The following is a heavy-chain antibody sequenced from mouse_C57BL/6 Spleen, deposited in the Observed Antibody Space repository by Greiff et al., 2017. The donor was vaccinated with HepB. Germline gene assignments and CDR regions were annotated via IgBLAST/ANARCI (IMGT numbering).Heavy chain of an antibody. Sequence: EVQLQQSGPGLVKPSQSLSLTCSVTGYSITSGYYWNWIRQFPGNKLEWMGYISYDGSNNYNPSLKNRISITRDTSKNQFFLKLNSVTTEDTATYYCARSLRVFAYWGQGTLVTVSA. V-gene: IGHV3-6*01. CDR2: ISYDGSN. J-gene: IGHJ3*01. CDR3: ARSLRVFAY. CDR1: GYSITSGYY.